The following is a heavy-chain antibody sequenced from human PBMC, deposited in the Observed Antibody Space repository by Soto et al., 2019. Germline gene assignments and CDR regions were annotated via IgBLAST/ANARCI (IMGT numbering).Heavy chain of an antibody. CDR1: GFTFSSYA. Sequence: SLRLSCAASGFTFSSYAMSWVRQAPGKLLEWVSAICGSSCSTYYADSVKGRFTISRDNSKNTLYLQMNSLRAEDTAVYYCAKDSIAVAGSPSLADYWGQGTLVTVSS. CDR3: AKDSIAVAGSPSLADY. V-gene: IGHV3-23*01. CDR2: ICGSSCST. D-gene: IGHD6-19*01. J-gene: IGHJ4*02.